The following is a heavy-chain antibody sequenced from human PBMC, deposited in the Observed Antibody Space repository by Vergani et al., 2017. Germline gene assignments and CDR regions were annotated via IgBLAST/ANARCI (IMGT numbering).Heavy chain of an antibody. D-gene: IGHD3-16*02. Sequence: QVQLQEWGAGLLKTSETLSLTCGVSGGSFSDYYWSWIRQAPGMGLEWIGEVNHGGSTKYNPSLKSRVSISVDPSKHQFFLQLTPVNAADSALYFCASIARAPSRRHPPPDYWGQGILVTVSS. CDR1: GGSFSDYY. J-gene: IGHJ4*02. CDR3: ASIARAPSRRHPPPDY. V-gene: IGHV4-34*01. CDR2: VNHGGST.